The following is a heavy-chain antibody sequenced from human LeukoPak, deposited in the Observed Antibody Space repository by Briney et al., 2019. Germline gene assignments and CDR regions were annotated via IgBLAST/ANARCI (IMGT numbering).Heavy chain of an antibody. J-gene: IGHJ6*03. V-gene: IGHV3-20*04. CDR1: GFKFDDYG. Sequence: SGGSLRLSCTASGFKFDDYGTTWVRQAPGKGLEWVSDIDWNGDSRGYAHSVRGRFTIYRDNSKNSLYLQMNSLRAEDTALYYCARAISMATITFGYYYYYMGVWGKGTTVTVSS. D-gene: IGHD5-24*01. CDR2: IDWNGDSR. CDR3: ARAISMATITFGYYYYYMGV.